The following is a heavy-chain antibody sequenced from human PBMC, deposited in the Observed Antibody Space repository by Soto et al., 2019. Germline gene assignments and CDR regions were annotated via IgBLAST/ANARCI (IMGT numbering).Heavy chain of an antibody. D-gene: IGHD2-21*02. Sequence: SETLSLTCAAYGGSFSGYYWTWIRQPPGTGLEWIGEINHSGSTNYNPSLKSRVTISVDTSKNQFSLKLTSVTAADTAVYYCARDKITAPYGHWGQGTLVTVSS. J-gene: IGHJ4*02. V-gene: IGHV4-34*01. CDR1: GGSFSGYY. CDR3: ARDKITAPYGH. CDR2: INHSGST.